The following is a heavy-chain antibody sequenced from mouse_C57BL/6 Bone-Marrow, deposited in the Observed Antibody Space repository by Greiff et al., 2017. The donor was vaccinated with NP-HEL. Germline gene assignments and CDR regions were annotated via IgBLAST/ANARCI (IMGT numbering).Heavy chain of an antibody. CDR2: IYPGDGDT. Sequence: VQLQQSGPELVKPGASVKISCKASGYAFSSSWMNWVKQRPGKGLEWIGRIYPGDGDTNYNGKFKGKATLTADKSSSTAYMQLSSLTSEDSAVYFCAREYYGSSYWGQGTLVTVSA. D-gene: IGHD1-1*01. V-gene: IGHV1-82*01. CDR1: GYAFSSSW. J-gene: IGHJ3*01. CDR3: AREYYGSSY.